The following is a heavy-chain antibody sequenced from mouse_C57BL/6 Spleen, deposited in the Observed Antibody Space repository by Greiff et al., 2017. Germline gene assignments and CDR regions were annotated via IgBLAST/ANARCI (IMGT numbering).Heavy chain of an antibody. D-gene: IGHD2-4*01. CDR2: INPNNGGT. J-gene: IGHJ2*01. V-gene: IGHV1-26*01. CDR1: GYTFTDYY. CDR3: ARSRDYDGGAFDY. Sequence: VQLQQSGPELVKPGASVKISCKASGYTFTDYYMNWVKQSHGKSLEWIGDINPNNGGTSYNQKFKGKATLTVDKSSSTAYIELRSLTSEDSAVYYCARSRDYDGGAFDYWGQGTTLTVSS.